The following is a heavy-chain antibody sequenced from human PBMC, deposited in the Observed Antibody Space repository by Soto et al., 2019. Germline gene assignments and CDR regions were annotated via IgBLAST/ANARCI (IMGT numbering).Heavy chain of an antibody. D-gene: IGHD2-15*01. CDR1: GGTFSNYA. J-gene: IGHJ5*02. Sequence: GASVKVSCKASGGTFSNYAITWERQAPGQGLEWLGRIIPIFGTANYAQKFQGRVTITADESTTTAYMELSSLRSDDTAVYYCAKDGGREGYFGNWFDPWGQGTLVTVSS. CDR3: AKDGGREGYFGNWFDP. CDR2: IIPIFGTA. V-gene: IGHV1-69*13.